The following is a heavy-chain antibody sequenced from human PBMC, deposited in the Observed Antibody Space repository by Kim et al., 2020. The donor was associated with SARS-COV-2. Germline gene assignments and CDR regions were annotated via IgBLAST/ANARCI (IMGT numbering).Heavy chain of an antibody. CDR3: AKDRYTYSGSRQDF. CDR1: GFIFSSYG. V-gene: IGHV3-23*01. J-gene: IGHJ4*02. D-gene: IGHD1-26*01. CDR2: ISGNGGST. Sequence: GGSLRLSCAASGFIFSSYGMTWVRQAPGKGLEWVSAISGNGGSTYNADSVRGRFTISRDNSKNTVYLQMNSLRAEDTAIYYCAKDRYTYSGSRQDFWGQGTLVTVSS.